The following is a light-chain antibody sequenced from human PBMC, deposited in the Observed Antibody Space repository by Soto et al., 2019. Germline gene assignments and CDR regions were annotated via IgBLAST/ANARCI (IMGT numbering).Light chain of an antibody. V-gene: IGKV1-27*01. J-gene: IGKJ3*01. Sequence: DIQMTQSPSSLSASVRDRVTITCRASQGISNYLAWYQQKPGKVPELLIYGASTLQSGVPSRFSGSGSGTDFTLTISSLQPEDVATYYCQKYDSVPFTFGPGTKVVLK. CDR2: GAS. CDR1: QGISNY. CDR3: QKYDSVPFT.